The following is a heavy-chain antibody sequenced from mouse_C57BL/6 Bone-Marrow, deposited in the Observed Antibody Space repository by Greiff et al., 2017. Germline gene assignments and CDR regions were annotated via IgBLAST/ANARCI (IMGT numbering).Heavy chain of an antibody. CDR2: IHPNSGST. D-gene: IGHD2-5*01. J-gene: IGHJ4*01. V-gene: IGHV1-64*01. Sequence: QVQLQQPGAELVKPGASVKLSCKASGYTFTSYWMHWVKQRPGQGLEWIGMIHPNSGSTNYNEKFKSKATLTVDKSSSTAYMQLSSLTSEDSAVYYCARGIVTTNYYAMDYWGQGTSVTVSS. CDR1: GYTFTSYW. CDR3: ARGIVTTNYYAMDY.